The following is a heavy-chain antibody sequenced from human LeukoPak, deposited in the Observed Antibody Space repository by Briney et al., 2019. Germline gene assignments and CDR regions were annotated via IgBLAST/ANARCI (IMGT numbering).Heavy chain of an antibody. D-gene: IGHD3-10*01. CDR1: GGSISSYY. J-gene: IGHJ4*02. V-gene: IGHV4-59*01. CDR3: ARDRGFWVY. Sequence: SETLSLTCTVSGGSISSYYWSWIRQPPGKGLEWIGYIYYSGSTNYNPSLKSRVTISVDTSKNQFSLELSSVTAADTAVYYCARDRGFWVYWGQGTPVTVSS. CDR2: IYYSGST.